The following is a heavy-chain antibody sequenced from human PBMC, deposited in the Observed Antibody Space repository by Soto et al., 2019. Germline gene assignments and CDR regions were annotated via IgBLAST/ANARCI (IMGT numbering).Heavy chain of an antibody. V-gene: IGHV3-15*05. CDR2: IKSKADGGTA. J-gene: IGHJ2*01. Sequence: GSLTLSCAACGFCFNNVWISWVRQTPGEGLEWVGRIKSKADGGTADYAAPLKGRVTISRDDSTNTLDLQMNNLKTEDTGVYFCARILQYFGAPRAYFDLWGRGSLVTVSS. CDR1: GFCFNNVW. CDR3: ARILQYFGAPRAYFDL. D-gene: IGHD3-10*01.